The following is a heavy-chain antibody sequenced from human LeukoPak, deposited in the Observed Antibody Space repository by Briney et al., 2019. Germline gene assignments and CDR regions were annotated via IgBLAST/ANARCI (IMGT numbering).Heavy chain of an antibody. D-gene: IGHD6-13*01. J-gene: IGHJ4*02. V-gene: IGHV3-23*01. CDR1: GFAFSSFA. Sequence: GGSLRLSCAASGFAFSSFAMTWVRQAPGKGLELVSAIVGSDGSTYYADSVKGRFTISRDISKNTLYLQMNSLGAEDTAVYCCAKRGSSSWHFDYWGLGTLVTVSS. CDR3: AKRGSSSWHFDY. CDR2: IVGSDGST.